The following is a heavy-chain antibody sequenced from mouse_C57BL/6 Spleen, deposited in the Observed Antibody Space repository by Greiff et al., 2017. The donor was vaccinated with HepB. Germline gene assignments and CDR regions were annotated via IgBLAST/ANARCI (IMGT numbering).Heavy chain of an antibody. V-gene: IGHV1-26*01. CDR1: GYTFTDYY. CDR3: ASDYYGSLSFAY. Sequence: EVQLQQSGPELVKPGASVKISCKASGYTFTDYYMNWVKQSHGKSLEWIGDINPNNGGTSYNQKFKGKATLTVDKSSSTAYMELRSLTSEDSAVYYCASDYYGSLSFAYWGQGTLVTVSA. CDR2: INPNNGGT. J-gene: IGHJ3*01. D-gene: IGHD1-1*01.